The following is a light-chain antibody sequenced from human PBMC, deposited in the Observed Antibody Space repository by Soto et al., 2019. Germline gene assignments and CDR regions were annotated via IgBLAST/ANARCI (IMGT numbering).Light chain of an antibody. CDR2: RAS. J-gene: IGKJ1*01. V-gene: IGKV1-5*03. CDR3: QHYSGSSPWA. CDR1: QSVNDW. Sequence: DIQMTQSPSTLSASVGDRVTITCRASQSVNDWLAWFQQKPGKAPNVLIHRASGLKSRVPSRFSGSGSATEFTLTISSLLPDDFATDYCQHYSGSSPWAFGQGTKVDIK.